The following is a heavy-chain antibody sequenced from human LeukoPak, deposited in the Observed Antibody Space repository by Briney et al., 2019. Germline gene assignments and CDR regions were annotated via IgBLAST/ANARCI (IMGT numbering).Heavy chain of an antibody. CDR1: GFTFSSYE. Sequence: PGGSLRLSCGASGFTFSSYEMNWVRQAPGKGLEWVSYISSSGSTIYYADSVKGRFTISRDNAKNSLYLQMNSLRAEDTAVYYCARAKYYGASDIWGQGTMVTVSS. J-gene: IGHJ3*02. D-gene: IGHD3-10*01. V-gene: IGHV3-48*03. CDR3: ARAKYYGASDI. CDR2: ISSSGSTI.